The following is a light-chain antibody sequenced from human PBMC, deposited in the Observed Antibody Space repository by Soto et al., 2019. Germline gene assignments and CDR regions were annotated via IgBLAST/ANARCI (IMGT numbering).Light chain of an antibody. CDR3: CSYAGSYTLWV. V-gene: IGLV2-11*01. CDR2: DVS. Sequence: QSVLTKPRSVSGSPGQSVTISCTGPSRDVGGYNFVSWYQQYPDKAPKLIIYDVSKRPSGVPDRFSGSKSGNTASLTISGLQAEDEADYYCCSYAGSYTLWVFGGGTKLTVL. J-gene: IGLJ3*02. CDR1: SRDVGGYNF.